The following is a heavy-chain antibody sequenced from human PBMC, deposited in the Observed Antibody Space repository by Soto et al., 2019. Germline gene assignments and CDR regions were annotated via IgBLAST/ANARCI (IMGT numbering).Heavy chain of an antibody. V-gene: IGHV3-9*01. J-gene: IGHJ4*02. CDR1: GFTFDDYD. CDR2: ISWNSGSI. D-gene: IGHD2-2*01. CDR3: AKGGQLLTEGGGY. Sequence: EVQLVESGGGLVQPGRSLRLSCAASGFTFDDYDMHWVRQAPGKGLEWVSGISWNSGSIGYADSVKGRFTISRDNAKNSLYLQMNSLRADDTALYYCAKGGQLLTEGGGYWGQGTQVTVSS.